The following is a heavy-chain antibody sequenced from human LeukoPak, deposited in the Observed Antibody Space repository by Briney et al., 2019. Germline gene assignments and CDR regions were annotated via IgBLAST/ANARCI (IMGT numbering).Heavy chain of an antibody. CDR1: GYTFTSYY. D-gene: IGHD1-26*01. CDR3: ARVTHLVGATMLSDSYYFDY. Sequence: ASVKVSCKASGYTFTSYYMHWVRQAPGQGLEWMGIINPSGGSTSYAQKFQGRVTMTRDTSISTAYMELSRLRSDDTAVYYCARVTHLVGATMLSDSYYFDYWGQGTLVTVSS. CDR2: INPSGGST. V-gene: IGHV1-46*01. J-gene: IGHJ4*02.